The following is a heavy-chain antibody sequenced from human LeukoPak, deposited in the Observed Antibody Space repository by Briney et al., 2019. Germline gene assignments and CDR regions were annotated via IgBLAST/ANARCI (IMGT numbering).Heavy chain of an antibody. CDR1: GGSISSYY. CDR2: IYYSGST. Sequence: SETLSLTCTVSGGSISSYYWSWIRQPPGKGLEWIGYIYYSGSTNYNPSLKSRVTISVDTSKNQFSLKLSSVTAADTAMYYCARAAFKYSPFDYWGQGTLVTVSS. CDR3: ARAAFKYSPFDY. D-gene: IGHD6-6*01. J-gene: IGHJ4*02. V-gene: IGHV4-59*01.